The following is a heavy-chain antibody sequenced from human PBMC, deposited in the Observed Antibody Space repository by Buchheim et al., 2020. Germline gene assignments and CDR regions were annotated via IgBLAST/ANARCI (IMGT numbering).Heavy chain of an antibody. V-gene: IGHV3-48*01. CDR2: ISSSSSTI. J-gene: IGHJ6*02. D-gene: IGHD1-26*01. Sequence: EVQLVESGGGLVQPGGSLRLSCAASGFTFSSYSMNWVRQAPGKGLEWVSYISSSSSTIYYADSVKGRFTISRDNAKNSLYLQMNSLRAEDTAVYYCARDDPPPRGLVGATHYYYYGMDVWGQGTT. CDR1: GFTFSSYS. CDR3: ARDDPPPRGLVGATHYYYYGMDV.